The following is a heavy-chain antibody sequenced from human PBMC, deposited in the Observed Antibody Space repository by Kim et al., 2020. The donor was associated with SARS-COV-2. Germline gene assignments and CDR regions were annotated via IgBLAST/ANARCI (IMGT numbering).Heavy chain of an antibody. J-gene: IGHJ5*02. CDR3: ARGTSVVAPLRYNWFDP. V-gene: IGHV4-34*01. Sequence: SETLSLTCAVYGGSFSGYYWSWIRQPPGKGLEWIGEINHSGSTNYNPSLKSRVTISVDTSKNQFSLKLSSVTAADTAVYYCARGTSVVAPLRYNWFDPWGQGTLVTVSS. D-gene: IGHD2-15*01. CDR2: INHSGST. CDR1: GGSFSGYY.